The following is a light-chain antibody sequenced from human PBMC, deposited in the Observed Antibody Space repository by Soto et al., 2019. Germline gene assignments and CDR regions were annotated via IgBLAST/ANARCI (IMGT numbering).Light chain of an antibody. CDR2: EAT. CDR1: SSDVGHYDY. J-gene: IGLJ2*01. V-gene: IGLV2-14*01. CDR3: SSYTTAYTQV. Sequence: QSVLTQPASVSGSPGQSITISCTGSSSDVGHYDYVSWYQQHPGKVPKLIISEATVRPLGVSDRFYGSKSGNTASLTISPLQAEDEAHYYCSSYTTAYTQVFGGGTKLTVL.